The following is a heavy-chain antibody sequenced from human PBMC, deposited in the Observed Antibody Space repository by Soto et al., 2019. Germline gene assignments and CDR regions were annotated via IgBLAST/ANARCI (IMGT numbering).Heavy chain of an antibody. D-gene: IGHD4-17*01. V-gene: IGHV4-59*01. CDR1: SGSISTYY. J-gene: IGHJ3*02. Sequence: QVQLQESGPGLVKPSETLSLTCTVSSGSISTYYWSWIRQPPGKGLEWIGCVYYSGYTNYNPSLKSRVTISVDTSKNQFSLKLTSVTAADTAVYYCARGLYGDYSWEASDIWGQGTMVTVSS. CDR3: ARGLYGDYSWEASDI. CDR2: VYYSGYT.